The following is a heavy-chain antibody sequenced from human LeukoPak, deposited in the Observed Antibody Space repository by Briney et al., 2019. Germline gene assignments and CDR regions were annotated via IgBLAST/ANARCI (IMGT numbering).Heavy chain of an antibody. CDR3: ARHHYDSTHDAFDI. Sequence: SETLSLTCAVYGGSFSGYYWSWIRQPPGKGLEWIGEINHSGSTNYNPSLKSRVTISVDTSKNQFSLKLNSVTAADTAVYYCARHHYDSTHDAFDIWGQGTMVTVSS. CDR2: INHSGST. D-gene: IGHD3-22*01. CDR1: GGSFSGYY. V-gene: IGHV4-34*01. J-gene: IGHJ3*02.